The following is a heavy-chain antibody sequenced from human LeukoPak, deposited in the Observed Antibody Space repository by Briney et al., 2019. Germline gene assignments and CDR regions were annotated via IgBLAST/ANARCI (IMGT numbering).Heavy chain of an antibody. D-gene: IGHD3-22*01. CDR2: IIPIFGTA. Sequence: SVKVSCKASGGTFSGYAISWVRQAPGQGLEWMGGIIPIFGTANYAQKFQGRVTITTDESTSTAYMELSSLRSEDTAVYYCARDLVYYDSSGYVRDYYYYMVAWGKGTTVTVSS. CDR1: GGTFSGYA. J-gene: IGHJ6*03. CDR3: ARDLVYYDSSGYVRDYYYYMVA. V-gene: IGHV1-69*05.